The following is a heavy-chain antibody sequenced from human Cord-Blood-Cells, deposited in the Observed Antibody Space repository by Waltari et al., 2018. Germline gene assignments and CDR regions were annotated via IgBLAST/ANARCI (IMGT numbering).Heavy chain of an antibody. D-gene: IGHD3-3*01. CDR3: ARDKHDFWSGYYDAFDI. J-gene: IGHJ3*02. CDR1: GGTFSSYA. Sequence: QVQLVQSGAEVKKPGSSVKVSCKASGGTFSSYAISWVRQAPGQGLEWMGRIIPILGIANYPQKFQGRVTITADKSTSTAYMELSSLRSEDTAVYYCARDKHDFWSGYYDAFDIWGQGTMVTVSS. V-gene: IGHV1-69*09. CDR2: IIPILGIA.